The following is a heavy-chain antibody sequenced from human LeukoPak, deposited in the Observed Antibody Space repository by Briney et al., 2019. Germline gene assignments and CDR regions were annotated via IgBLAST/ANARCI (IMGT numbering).Heavy chain of an antibody. CDR2: IYYSGTT. Sequence: SETLSLTCIVSGDSISSYYWSWIRQPPGKGLEWIGYIYYSGTTNYNPSLKSRLTISVDTSKNQFSLKLTSVTAADTAVYYCARRTGTYFDSWGQGTLVTVSS. J-gene: IGHJ4*02. CDR3: ARRTGTYFDS. CDR1: GDSISSYY. V-gene: IGHV4-59*01. D-gene: IGHD3-10*01.